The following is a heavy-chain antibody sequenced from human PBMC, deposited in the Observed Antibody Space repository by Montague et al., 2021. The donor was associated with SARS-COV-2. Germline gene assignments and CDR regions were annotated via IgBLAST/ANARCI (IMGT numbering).Heavy chain of an antibody. V-gene: IGHV4-39*02. J-gene: IGHJ4*02. CDR2: IFHSGST. Sequence: SETLSLTCTVSGASINTGTYYWGWIRQPPGKGLEWIGNIFHSGSTYYNPSLKSLVTMSVDTSKNHFSLKLNSVTAADTAIYYCAGLTWMEIGLSGYYFDSWGQGTLGTVSS. D-gene: IGHD5-18*01. CDR3: AGLTWMEIGLSGYYFDS. CDR1: GASINTGTYY.